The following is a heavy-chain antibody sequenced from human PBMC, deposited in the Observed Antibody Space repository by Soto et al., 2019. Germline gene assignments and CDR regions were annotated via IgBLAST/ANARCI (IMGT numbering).Heavy chain of an antibody. Sequence: SETLSLTCIVSGGSISSGGYYWSWIRQNPGKGLEWIGYIYYSGRTYYNPSLKSRVTISVDTSKNQFSLKLSSVTAADTAVYYCARSILMRRSEIGYWGQGTLVTVSS. CDR3: ARSILMRRSEIGY. CDR2: IYYSGRT. D-gene: IGHD3-3*01. J-gene: IGHJ4*02. CDR1: GGSISSGGYY. V-gene: IGHV4-31*03.